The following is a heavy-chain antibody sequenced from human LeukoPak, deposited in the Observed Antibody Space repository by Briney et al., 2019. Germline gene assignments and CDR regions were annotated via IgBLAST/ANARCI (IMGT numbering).Heavy chain of an antibody. CDR1: GGSISSYY. J-gene: IGHJ6*02. Sequence: PSETLSLTCTVSGGSISSYYWSWIRQPPGKGLEWIGYIYYSGSTNYNPSLKSRVTISVDTSKNQFSLKLSSVTAADTAVYYCARSPASGSRGYSYGTLRYGMDVWGQGTTVTVSS. V-gene: IGHV4-59*01. D-gene: IGHD5-18*01. CDR2: IYYSGST. CDR3: ARSPASGSRGYSYGTLRYGMDV.